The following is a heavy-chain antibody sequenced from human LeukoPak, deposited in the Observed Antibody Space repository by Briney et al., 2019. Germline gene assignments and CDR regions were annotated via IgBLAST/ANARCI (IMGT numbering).Heavy chain of an antibody. D-gene: IGHD3-10*01. CDR2: ISSSSSYT. V-gene: IGHV3-11*03. CDR3: ASLWFGESRFDY. CDR1: GFTFSDYY. J-gene: IGHJ4*02. Sequence: GGSLRLSCAASGFTFSDYYMSWIRQAPGKGLEWVSYISSSSSYTNYADSVKGRFTISRDNAKNSLYLQMNSLRAEDTAVYYYASLWFGESRFDYWGQGTLVTVSS.